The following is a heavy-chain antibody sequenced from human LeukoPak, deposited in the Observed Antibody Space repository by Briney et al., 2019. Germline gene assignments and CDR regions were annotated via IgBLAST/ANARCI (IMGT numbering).Heavy chain of an antibody. CDR1: GFTFKKYA. CDR2: INSNGGRT. V-gene: IGHV3-64D*06. CDR3: VKDLYYDNSGYYSGAFDY. J-gene: IGHJ4*02. Sequence: GGSLRLSCSASGFTFKKYAMHWVRQAPGEGLEYVSAINSNGGRTFYADSVKGRFTISRDNSKNTLFLQMSSLRVEDTAVYYCVKDLYYDNSGYYSGAFDYWGQGTLVPVS. D-gene: IGHD3-22*01.